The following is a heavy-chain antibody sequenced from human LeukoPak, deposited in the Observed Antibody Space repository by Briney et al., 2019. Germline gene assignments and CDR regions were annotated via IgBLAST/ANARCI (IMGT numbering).Heavy chain of an antibody. J-gene: IGHJ4*02. V-gene: IGHV4-34*01. CDR1: GGSFSGYY. CDR2: INHSGST. D-gene: IGHD1-26*01. CDR3: ARRSLAVVGATDY. Sequence: PSETLSLTCAVYGGSFSGYYWSWIRQPPGKGLEWIGEINHSGSTNYNPSLKSRVTISVDTSKNQLSLKLSSVTAADTAVYYCARRSLAVVGATDYWGQGTLVTVSS.